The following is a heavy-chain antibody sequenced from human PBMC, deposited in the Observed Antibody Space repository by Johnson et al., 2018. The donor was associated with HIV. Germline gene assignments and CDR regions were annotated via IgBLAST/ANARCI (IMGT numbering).Heavy chain of an antibody. CDR3: AKDRRSSSLDAFDI. J-gene: IGHJ3*02. CDR1: GFTFSSYG. Sequence: VQLVESGGGVVQPGRSLRLSCAASGFTFSSYGMHWVRQAPGKGLEWVAVIWYDGSNKYYADSVKGRFTISRDNSKNTLYLQMNSPRAEDTAVYYCAKDRRSSSLDAFDIWGQGTMVTVSS. CDR2: IWYDGSNK. D-gene: IGHD6-13*01. V-gene: IGHV3-33*06.